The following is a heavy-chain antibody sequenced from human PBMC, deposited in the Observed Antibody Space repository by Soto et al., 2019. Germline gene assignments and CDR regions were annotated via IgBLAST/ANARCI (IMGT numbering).Heavy chain of an antibody. CDR1: GFPFSTYG. J-gene: IGHJ6*02. Sequence: GGSLRLSCAASGFPFSTYGIHWVRQAPGKGLEWVAVISFDGTNTYEADPVKGRFTISRDNSKNTLYLQMNSLTIEDTAVYYCAKDLALYQIGSHYGMDVWGPGTTVTVSS. CDR3: AKDLALYQIGSHYGMDV. CDR2: ISFDGTNT. D-gene: IGHD2-2*01. V-gene: IGHV3-30*18.